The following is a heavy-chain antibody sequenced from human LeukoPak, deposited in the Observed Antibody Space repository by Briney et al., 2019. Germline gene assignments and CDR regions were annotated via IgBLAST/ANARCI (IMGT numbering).Heavy chain of an antibody. D-gene: IGHD2-2*01. CDR2: ISSSSSYI. Sequence: GGSLRLSCAASGFIVSSYNMNWVRQAPGKGPEWVSSISSSSSYIYYADSVKGRFTISRDDAKNSLHLQMNSLRAEDTAVYYRARGFYCTSTSCSTGFDYWGQGALVTVSS. V-gene: IGHV3-21*01. CDR1: GFIVSSYN. CDR3: ARGFYCTSTSCSTGFDY. J-gene: IGHJ4*02.